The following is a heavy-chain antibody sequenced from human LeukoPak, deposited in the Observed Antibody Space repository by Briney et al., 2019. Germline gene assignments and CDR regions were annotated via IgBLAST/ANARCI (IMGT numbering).Heavy chain of an antibody. D-gene: IGHD3-16*01. Sequence: SETLSLTCAVYGGSFSGYYWSWIRQPPGKGLEWIGEINHSGSTNYNPSLKSRVTISVDTSKNQFSLKLSSVTAADTAVYYCARGQGRTWGRYYFDYWGQGTLVTVSS. CDR3: ARGQGRTWGRYYFDY. J-gene: IGHJ4*02. CDR1: GGSFSGYY. CDR2: INHSGST. V-gene: IGHV4-34*01.